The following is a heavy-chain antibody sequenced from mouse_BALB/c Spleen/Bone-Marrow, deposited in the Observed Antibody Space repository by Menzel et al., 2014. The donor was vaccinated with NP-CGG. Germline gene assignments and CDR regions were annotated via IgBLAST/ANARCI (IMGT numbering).Heavy chain of an antibody. CDR3: ARLGYYGGFAY. CDR1: GFDFSGFW. V-gene: IGHV4-1*02. CDR2: INPDSRTI. J-gene: IGHJ3*01. D-gene: IGHD2-3*01. Sequence: EVMLVESGGGLVQPGRSLKISCAASGFDFSGFWMGWVRLAPGKGLEWIGEINPDSRTINYSPFLKDRFIISRDNAKNTLYLHMSKVRSEDTALYYCARLGYYGGFAYWGQGTLVTVSA.